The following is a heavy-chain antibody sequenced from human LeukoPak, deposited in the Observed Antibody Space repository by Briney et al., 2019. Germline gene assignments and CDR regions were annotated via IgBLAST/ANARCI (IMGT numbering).Heavy chain of an antibody. CDR1: GYTFTGYY. CDR3: ARDHGRDSDSSGYYYPTFDY. Sequence: ASVKVSCKASGYTFTGYYMHWVRQAPGQGLEWMGWINPNSGGTNYAQKFQGRVTMTRDTSISTAYMELSRLRSDDTAVYYCARDHGRDSDSSGYYYPTFDYWGQGTLVTVSS. D-gene: IGHD3-22*01. V-gene: IGHV1-2*02. J-gene: IGHJ4*02. CDR2: INPNSGGT.